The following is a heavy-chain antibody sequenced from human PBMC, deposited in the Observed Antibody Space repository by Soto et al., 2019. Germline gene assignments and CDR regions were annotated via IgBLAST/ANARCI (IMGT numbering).Heavy chain of an antibody. CDR2: IIPIFGTA. CDR1: GGTFSSYA. V-gene: IGHV1-69*12. D-gene: IGHD6-13*01. J-gene: IGHJ4*02. Sequence: QVQLVQSGAEVKKPGSSVKVSYKASGGTFSSYAISWVRQAPGQGLEWMGGIIPIFGTANYSQKFQGRVTITADESTSTAYMELSSLRSEDTAVYYCARDPRYSSSWGGGGYFDYWGQGTLVTVSS. CDR3: ARDPRYSSSWGGGGYFDY.